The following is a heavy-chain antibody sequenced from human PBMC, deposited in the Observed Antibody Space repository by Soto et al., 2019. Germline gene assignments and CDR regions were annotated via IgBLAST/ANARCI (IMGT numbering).Heavy chain of an antibody. Sequence: GASVKVSCKASGYTFTNFGISWVRQAPGQGLEWMGWISAYNGNTNYAQKFQGWVTMTTDTSTSTAYMELRSLRSDDTAVYYCARNPTVSSVYFQHWGQGTLVTVSS. V-gene: IGHV1-18*01. CDR2: ISAYNGNT. CDR1: GYTFTNFG. CDR3: ARNPTVSSVYFQH. D-gene: IGHD4-17*01. J-gene: IGHJ1*01.